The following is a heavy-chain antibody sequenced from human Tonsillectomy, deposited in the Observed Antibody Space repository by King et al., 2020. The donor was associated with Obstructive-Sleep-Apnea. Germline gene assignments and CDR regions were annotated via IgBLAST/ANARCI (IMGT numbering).Heavy chain of an antibody. V-gene: IGHV3-7*01. J-gene: IGHJ4*02. CDR1: GFSFSSYW. CDR3: AGDQGDFDY. CDR2: IKQDGSEK. Sequence: VQLVESGGGLVQPGGSLRLSCAASGFSFSSYWMSWVRQAPGKGLEWVANIKQDGSEKYYVDSVKGPFTISRDNAKDSLCLQLNSLRAEDTAVYYCAGDQGDFDYWGQGTLVTVSS.